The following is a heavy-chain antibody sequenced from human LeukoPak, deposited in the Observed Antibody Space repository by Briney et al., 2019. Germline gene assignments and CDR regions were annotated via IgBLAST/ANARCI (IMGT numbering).Heavy chain of an antibody. CDR1: GYSISSGYY. CDR2: IYHSGST. CDR3: ARLYYSNCVWAPSPYYYMDV. D-gene: IGHD4-11*01. V-gene: IGHV4-38-2*01. J-gene: IGHJ6*03. Sequence: SETLSLTCAVSGYSISSGYYCGWTRQPPGKGMEWIGSIYHSGSTYYNPSLKSRVTISVDTSKNQFSLKLSSVTAADTAVYYCARLYYSNCVWAPSPYYYMDVWGKGTAVTVFS.